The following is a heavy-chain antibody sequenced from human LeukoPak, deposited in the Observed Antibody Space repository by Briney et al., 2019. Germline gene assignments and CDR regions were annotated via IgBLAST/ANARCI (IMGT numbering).Heavy chain of an antibody. D-gene: IGHD1-14*01. CDR2: IIPILGIA. CDR1: GGTFSSYA. Sequence: SVKVSCKASGGTFSSYAISWVRQAPGQGLEWMGRIIPILGIANYAQKFQGRVTITADKSTGTAYMELSSLRSEDTAVYYCASPDSVREDGMDVWGQGTTVTVSS. V-gene: IGHV1-69*04. J-gene: IGHJ6*02. CDR3: ASPDSVREDGMDV.